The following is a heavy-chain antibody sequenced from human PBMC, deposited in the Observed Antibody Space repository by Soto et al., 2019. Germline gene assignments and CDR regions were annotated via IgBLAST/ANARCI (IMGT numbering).Heavy chain of an antibody. CDR2: ISGSGSTI. V-gene: IGHV3-23*01. Sequence: GGSLRLPCAASGFTFSGYAGSWVRQAPGKGPEWISSISGSGSTIYYADSVTGRFTISRHISKNTLNLKMSPLRAEDRAACSRGKVFYYYDGSGYHSFDYWGRGTLVTVSS. D-gene: IGHD3-22*01. J-gene: IGHJ4*02. CDR3: GKVFYYYDGSGYHSFDY. CDR1: GFTFSGYA.